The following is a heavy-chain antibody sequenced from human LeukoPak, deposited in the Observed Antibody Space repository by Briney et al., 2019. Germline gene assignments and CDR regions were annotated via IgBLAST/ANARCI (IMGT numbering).Heavy chain of an antibody. D-gene: IGHD3-10*01. Sequence: PGGSLRLSCAASGFTFSSYEMNWVRQAPGKGLEWVSYISSSGSTIYYADSVKGRFTISRDNAKNSLYLQMNSLRAEDTAVYYCARQTLLWFGALLRDFDYWGQGTLVTVSS. CDR3: ARQTLLWFGALLRDFDY. CDR1: GFTFSSYE. J-gene: IGHJ4*02. CDR2: ISSSGSTI. V-gene: IGHV3-48*03.